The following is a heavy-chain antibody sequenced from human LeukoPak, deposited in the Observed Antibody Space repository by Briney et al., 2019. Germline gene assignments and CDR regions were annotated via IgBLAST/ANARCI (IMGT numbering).Heavy chain of an antibody. CDR2: IEPHSGGT. CDR3: TRDLTISGPIGY. D-gene: IGHD3-9*01. CDR1: GYTFTDYA. J-gene: IGHJ4*02. Sequence: ASVKVSCKASGYTFTDYAIHWVRPAPGQGLEWGGRIEPHSGGTHYTQKFQGGVTLTRDASSGTAYMELRRLRSDDTAFYYCTRDLTISGPIGYWGQETLVTVSS. V-gene: IGHV1-2*06.